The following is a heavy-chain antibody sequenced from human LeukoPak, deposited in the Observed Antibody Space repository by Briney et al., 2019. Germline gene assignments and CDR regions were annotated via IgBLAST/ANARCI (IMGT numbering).Heavy chain of an antibody. CDR2: IYYSGST. D-gene: IGHD1-26*01. CDR1: GGSISSSSYY. CDR3: ASFSGSYRVNAFDI. J-gene: IGHJ3*02. Sequence: SETLSLTCTVSGGSISSSSYYWGWIRQPPGKGLEWIGSIYYSGSTYYNPSLKSRVTISVDTSKNQFSLKLSSVTAADTAVYYCASFSGSYRVNAFDIWGQGTMVTVSS. V-gene: IGHV4-39*07.